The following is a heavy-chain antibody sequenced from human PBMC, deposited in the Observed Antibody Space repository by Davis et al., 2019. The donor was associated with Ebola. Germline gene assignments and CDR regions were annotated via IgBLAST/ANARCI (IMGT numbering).Heavy chain of an antibody. V-gene: IGHV1-2*04. CDR1: GYTFTGYY. Sequence: ASVKVSCKASGYTFTGYYMHWVRQAPGQGLEWMGWINPNSGGTNYAQKFQGWVTMTRDTSISTAYMELSRLRSDDTAVYYCARGGGIIAARRYYYYGMDVWGQGTTVTVSS. CDR3: ARGGGIIAARRYYYYGMDV. D-gene: IGHD6-6*01. J-gene: IGHJ6*02. CDR2: INPNSGGT.